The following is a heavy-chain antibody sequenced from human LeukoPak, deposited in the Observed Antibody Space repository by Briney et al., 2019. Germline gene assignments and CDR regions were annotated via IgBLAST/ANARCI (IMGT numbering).Heavy chain of an antibody. CDR1: GYTFTNYG. J-gene: IGHJ5*02. CDR2: ISGDNGNT. V-gene: IGHV1-18*01. Sequence: GASVKVSCKASGYTFTNYGISWVRQAPGQGLEWMGWISGDNGNTKNVQKFRGRATMTTDTSTSTAYMELRSLRSDDTGVYYCARMAYDILTGYFQPNWFDPWGQGTLVTVSS. D-gene: IGHD3-9*01. CDR3: ARMAYDILTGYFQPNWFDP.